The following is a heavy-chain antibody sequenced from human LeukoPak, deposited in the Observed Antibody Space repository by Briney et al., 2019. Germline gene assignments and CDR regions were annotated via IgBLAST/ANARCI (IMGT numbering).Heavy chain of an antibody. CDR2: IYHSGST. CDR1: GGSFSGYY. D-gene: IGHD1-26*01. J-gene: IGHJ4*02. CDR3: ARMVGATYYFDY. Sequence: SETLSLTCAVYGGSFSGYYWSWIRQPPGKGLEWIGSIYHSGSTYYNPSLKSRVTISVDTSKNQFSLKLSSVTAADTAVYYCARMVGATYYFDYWGQGTLVTVSS. V-gene: IGHV4-34*01.